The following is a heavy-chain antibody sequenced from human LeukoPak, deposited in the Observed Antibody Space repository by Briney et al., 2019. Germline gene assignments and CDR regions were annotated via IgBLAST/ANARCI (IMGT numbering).Heavy chain of an antibody. CDR3: ATGAMVYDF. Sequence: ASVKVSCTVSGSTLTTISIDWGRQAPGKGLEWMGSLSPRDGETSHAQKFKGRFNMTADTATDIAYMEMSSLESGDTAVYYCATGAMVYDFWGQGTLVTVSS. J-gene: IGHJ4*02. D-gene: IGHD3-10*01. V-gene: IGHV1-24*01. CDR2: LSPRDGET. CDR1: GSTLTTIS.